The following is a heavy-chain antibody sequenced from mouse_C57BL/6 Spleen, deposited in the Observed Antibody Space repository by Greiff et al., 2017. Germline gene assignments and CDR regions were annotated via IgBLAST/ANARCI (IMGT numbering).Heavy chain of an antibody. CDR3: AISDYIVHDFDY. CDR1: GYTFTSYW. J-gene: IGHJ2*01. D-gene: IGHD1-3*01. CDR2: IHPKSGST. Sequence: QVQLQQPGAELVKPGASVKLSCKASGYTFTSYWMHWVKQRPGQGLALIGKIHPKSGSTYYNEKFQIKATLTVDKFSSTAYMQLSSLTSEDSAVYYFAISDYIVHDFDYCVQGATLTVSS. V-gene: IGHV1-64*01.